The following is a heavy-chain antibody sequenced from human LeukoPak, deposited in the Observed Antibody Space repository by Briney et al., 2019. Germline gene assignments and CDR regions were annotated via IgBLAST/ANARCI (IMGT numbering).Heavy chain of an antibody. V-gene: IGHV4-59*08. CDR1: GGSISGYY. Sequence: SETLSLTCTVAGGSISGYYWSWIRQPPGKGLEWIGYIYYSGSTNYNPSLKSRVTISVDMSKNQFSLKLSSVTAADTAVYYCARGGFLWFGESNWHYWGQGTLVTVSS. D-gene: IGHD3-10*01. J-gene: IGHJ4*02. CDR2: IYYSGST. CDR3: ARGGFLWFGESNWHY.